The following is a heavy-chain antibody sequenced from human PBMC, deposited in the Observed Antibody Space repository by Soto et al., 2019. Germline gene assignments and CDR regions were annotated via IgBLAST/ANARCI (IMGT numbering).Heavy chain of an antibody. CDR3: ARAATPLPRGSGKGNYYYYYLDV. Sequence: SETLSLTCAVYGGSFSGYYWSWIRQPPGKGLEWIGEINHSGSTNYNPSLKSRVTISVDTSKNQFSLKLSSVTAADTAVYYCARAATPLPRGSGKGNYYYYYLDVWGKGTTVTVSS. CDR1: GGSFSGYY. CDR2: INHSGST. J-gene: IGHJ6*03. V-gene: IGHV4-34*01. D-gene: IGHD3-10*01.